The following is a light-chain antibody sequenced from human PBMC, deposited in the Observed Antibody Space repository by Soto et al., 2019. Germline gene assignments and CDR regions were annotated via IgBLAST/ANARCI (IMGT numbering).Light chain of an antibody. CDR3: QQRSSWPPSRT. Sequence: EMVLTQSPATLSLSPGERDTLSCRASQSVSSYLAWYQQKPGQAPRLLLYDASNRATGIPAMFSGSGSGRDFTLTICSLEPADFAVYSCQQRSSWPPSRTLGGGTKVEIK. CDR1: QSVSSY. V-gene: IGKV3-11*02. J-gene: IGKJ4*01. CDR2: DAS.